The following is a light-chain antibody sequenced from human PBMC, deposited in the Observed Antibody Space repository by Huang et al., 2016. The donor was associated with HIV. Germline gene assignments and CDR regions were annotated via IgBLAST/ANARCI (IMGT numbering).Light chain of an antibody. J-gene: IGKJ2*01. CDR3: QQGYSPHT. Sequence: DIQMTQSPSSLSASIGDRVTITCRASQSITSYLNWYQQKPGKAPKLLIYASSNLQSGVPSRFSGSVSVTDFTLTISSLQPEDFATYYCQQGYSPHTFGQGTKLEIK. V-gene: IGKV1-39*01. CDR2: ASS. CDR1: QSITSY.